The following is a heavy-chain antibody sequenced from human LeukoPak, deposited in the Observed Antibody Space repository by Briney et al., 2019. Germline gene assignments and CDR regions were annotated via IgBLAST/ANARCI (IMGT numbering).Heavy chain of an antibody. V-gene: IGHV3-23*01. D-gene: IGHD3-9*01. CDR1: GFTFSSYG. Sequence: GGTLRLSCAASGFTFSSYGMSWVRQAPGKGLEWVSAISGSGGSTYYADSVKGRFTISRDNSKNTLYLQMNSLRAEDTAVYYCAKEQILTGYYIGDYFDYWGQGTLVTVSS. J-gene: IGHJ4*02. CDR2: ISGSGGST. CDR3: AKEQILTGYYIGDYFDY.